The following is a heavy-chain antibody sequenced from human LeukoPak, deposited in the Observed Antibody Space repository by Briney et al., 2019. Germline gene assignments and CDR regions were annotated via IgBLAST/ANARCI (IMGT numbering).Heavy chain of an antibody. Sequence: ASVKVSCKASGYTFTGYYMHWVRQAPGQGLEWMGRINPNSGDTKEAEKFQGRVTMTRETSINTAYMDLSRLRSDDTAVYYCARGRNSVYYFNVVAPYYFDYWGQGTLVTVSS. J-gene: IGHJ4*02. CDR2: INPNSGDT. CDR3: ARGRNSVYYFNVVAPYYFDY. D-gene: IGHD3-22*01. CDR1: GYTFTGYY. V-gene: IGHV1-2*06.